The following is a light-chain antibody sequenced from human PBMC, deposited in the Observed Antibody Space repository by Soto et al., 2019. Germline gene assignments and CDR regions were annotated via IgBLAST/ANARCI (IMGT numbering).Light chain of an antibody. V-gene: IGLV2-23*01. J-gene: IGLJ2*01. CDR2: EAS. Sequence: QSVLTQPASVSGSPGQSITISCTGASSDVVNYNLVSWYQQHPGKAPKLMIYEASQRPSGVSNRFSGSKSGNTASLTISGLQAEDEADYYCCSYVGTPTAPAIFGGGTKLTVL. CDR3: CSYVGTPTAPAI. CDR1: SSDVVNYNL.